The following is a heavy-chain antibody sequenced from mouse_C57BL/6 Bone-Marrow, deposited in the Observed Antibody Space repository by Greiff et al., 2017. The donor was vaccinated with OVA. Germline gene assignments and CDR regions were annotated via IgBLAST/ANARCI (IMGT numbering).Heavy chain of an antibody. CDR3: ARVFYYYGSSLYAMDY. D-gene: IGHD1-1*01. V-gene: IGHV5-16*01. Sequence: EVKLVESEGGLVQPGRSMKLSCTASGFTFSDYYMAWVRQVPEKGLEWVANINYDGSSTYYLDSLKSRFIISRDNAKNILYLQMSSLKSEDTATYYCARVFYYYGSSLYAMDYWGQGTSVTVSS. J-gene: IGHJ4*01. CDR2: INYDGSST. CDR1: GFTFSDYY.